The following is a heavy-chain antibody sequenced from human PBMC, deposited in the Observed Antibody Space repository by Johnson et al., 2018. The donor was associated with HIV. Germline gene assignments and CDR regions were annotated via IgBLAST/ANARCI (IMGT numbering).Heavy chain of an antibody. CDR2: ISYDGSDK. CDR1: GFTFSSYG. V-gene: IGHV3-30*03. J-gene: IGHJ3*02. Sequence: QVQLVESGGGVVQPGRSLRLSCAASGFTFSSYGMHWVRQAPGKGLEWVTVISYDGSDKHYADSLNGRFTISRDNSKNTLFLQMNSLRAEDTAVYYCARDLGESENEEWATDYYDFSIGYPGQDRRGVVGVFDIWGQGTMVTVSS. CDR3: ARDLGESENEEWATDYYDFSIGYPGQDRRGVVGVFDI. D-gene: IGHD3-3*01.